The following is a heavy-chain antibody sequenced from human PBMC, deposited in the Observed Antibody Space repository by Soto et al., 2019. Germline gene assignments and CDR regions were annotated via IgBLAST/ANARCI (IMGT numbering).Heavy chain of an antibody. Sequence: ASVKVSCKASGYTFTSYAMHWVRQAPGQRLEWMGWINAGNGNTKYSQKFQGRVTITRETSASTAYMELSSLRSEDTAVYYCARDVRNYEKYYYYYYMDVWGKGTTVTVSS. J-gene: IGHJ6*03. V-gene: IGHV1-3*01. CDR3: ARDVRNYEKYYYYYYMDV. CDR2: INAGNGNT. CDR1: GYTFTSYA. D-gene: IGHD1-7*01.